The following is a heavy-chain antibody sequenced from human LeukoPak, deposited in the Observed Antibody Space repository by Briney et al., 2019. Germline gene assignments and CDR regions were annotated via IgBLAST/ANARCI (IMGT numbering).Heavy chain of an antibody. CDR3: GRRHTISTNYFDY. CDR2: IYYSGST. D-gene: IGHD3-9*01. CDR1: GGSIRSGGYS. V-gene: IGHV4-31*03. J-gene: IGHJ4*02. Sequence: SQTLSLSCTVSGGSIRSGGYSWGWIRQHPGKGLEWIWYIYYSGSTYYNPSLKSRVTISVDTSKNQFSLKLSSVTAADTAVYSSGRRHTISTNYFDYWGQGTLVTVSS.